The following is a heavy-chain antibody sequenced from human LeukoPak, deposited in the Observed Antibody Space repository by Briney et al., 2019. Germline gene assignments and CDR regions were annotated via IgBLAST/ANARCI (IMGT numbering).Heavy chain of an antibody. J-gene: IGHJ5*02. CDR3: ARAFITSWYNWFDP. Sequence: PGGSLRLSCAASGFTFSNYWMIWVRQAPGKGLEWVASIKQDGSDQYYVDSMKGRFIISRDNAKNSLYLEMNSLRTEDTALYYCARAFITSWYNWFDPWGQGTLVTVSS. V-gene: IGHV3-7*01. CDR2: IKQDGSDQ. D-gene: IGHD2-2*01. CDR1: GFTFSNYW.